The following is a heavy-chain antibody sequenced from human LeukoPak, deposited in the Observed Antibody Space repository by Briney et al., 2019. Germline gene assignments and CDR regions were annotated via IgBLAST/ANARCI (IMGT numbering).Heavy chain of an antibody. CDR2: IYNSGSST. J-gene: IGHJ4*02. CDR3: VRDRELTY. CDR1: GGSISSYY. V-gene: IGHV4-59*01. D-gene: IGHD3-10*01. Sequence: SETLSLTCTVSGGSISSYYWNWIRQPPGKGLEWIGYIYNSGSSTIYNPSLKSRVTISVDTSKNQFSLRLSSETAADTAVYFCVRDRELTYWGQGTLVTVSS.